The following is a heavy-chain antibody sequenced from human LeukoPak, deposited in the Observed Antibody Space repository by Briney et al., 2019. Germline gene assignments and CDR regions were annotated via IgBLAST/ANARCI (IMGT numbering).Heavy chain of an antibody. Sequence: SETLSLTCTVSGGSISIGGYYWSWIRQHPGKGLEWIGYIYYSGSTYYNPSLKSRVTISVDTSKNQFSLKLSSVTAADTAVYYCARDFRYSSGYFDYWGQGTLVTVSS. D-gene: IGHD3-22*01. CDR1: GGSISIGGYY. J-gene: IGHJ4*02. CDR2: IYYSGST. V-gene: IGHV4-31*03. CDR3: ARDFRYSSGYFDY.